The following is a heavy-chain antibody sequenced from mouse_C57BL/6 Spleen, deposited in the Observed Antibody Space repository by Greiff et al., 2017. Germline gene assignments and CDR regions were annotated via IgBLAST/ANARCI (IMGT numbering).Heavy chain of an antibody. D-gene: IGHD2-3*01. J-gene: IGHJ4*01. CDR3: ATDGYYVSMDY. CDR1: GFSLTSYG. V-gene: IGHV2-2*01. Sequence: QVQLKESGPGLVQPSQSLSITCTVSGFSLTSYGVHWVRQSPGKGLEWLGVIWSGGSTDYNAAFISRLSISKDNAKSQVFFKMNSMQAYDTAIYYCATDGYYVSMDYWGQGTSVTVSS. CDR2: IWSGGST.